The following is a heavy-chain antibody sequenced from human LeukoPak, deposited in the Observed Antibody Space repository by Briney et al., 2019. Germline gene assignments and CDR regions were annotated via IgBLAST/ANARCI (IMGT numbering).Heavy chain of an antibody. V-gene: IGHV4-59*01. CDR2: IYYSGST. J-gene: IGHJ4*02. CDR3: ARVPGGLLSSDYYFDY. CDR1: GGSISSYY. D-gene: IGHD3-10*01. Sequence: SETLSLTCNVSGGSISSYYWSWIRQPPGKGLEWIGYIYYSGSTNYNPSLKSRVTISVDTSKNQFSLKLSSVTAADTAVYYCARVPGGLLSSDYYFDYWGQGTLVTVSS.